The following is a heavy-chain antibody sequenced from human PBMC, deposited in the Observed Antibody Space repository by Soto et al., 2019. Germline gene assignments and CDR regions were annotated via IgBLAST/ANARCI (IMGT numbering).Heavy chain of an antibody. Sequence: ASVKVSCKASGYTFTSYAMHWVRQAPGQRLEWMGWINAGNGNTKYSQKFQGRVTITRDTSASTAYMELSSLRSEDTAVYYCAKGYCSSTSCHPYYGMDVWGQGTTVTVSS. CDR1: GYTFTSYA. D-gene: IGHD2-2*01. V-gene: IGHV1-3*01. CDR2: INAGNGNT. J-gene: IGHJ6*02. CDR3: AKGYCSSTSCHPYYGMDV.